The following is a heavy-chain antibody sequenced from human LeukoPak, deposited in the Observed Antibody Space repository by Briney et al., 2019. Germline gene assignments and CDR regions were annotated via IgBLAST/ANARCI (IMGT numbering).Heavy chain of an antibody. D-gene: IGHD3-22*01. CDR3: ARDTYYYDSSGYLTHARYDY. CDR2: INPSGGST. V-gene: IGHV1-46*01. J-gene: IGHJ4*02. Sequence: GASVKVSCKASGYTFTSYYMHWVRQAPGQGLEWMGIINPSGGSTSYAQKFQGRVTMTRDTSTSTVYMELSSLRSEDTAVYYCARDTYYYDSSGYLTHARYDYWGQGTLVTVSS. CDR1: GYTFTSYY.